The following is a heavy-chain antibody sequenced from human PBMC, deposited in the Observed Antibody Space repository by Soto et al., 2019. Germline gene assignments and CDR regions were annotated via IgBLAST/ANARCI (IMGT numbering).Heavy chain of an antibody. V-gene: IGHV3-30-3*01. Sequence: QVQLVESGGGVVQPGRSLRLSCAASGFTFSTHAMHWVRQAPGKGLECVAIVSFDGSNKYYADSVKGRFTIPRDNSKNTRYLQMSGLTPEDTAVDYCARDQTGITTAGGGRIDHWGQGTLVTVSS. CDR3: ARDQTGITTAGGGRIDH. CDR2: VSFDGSNK. J-gene: IGHJ4*02. D-gene: IGHD6-13*01. CDR1: GFTFSTHA.